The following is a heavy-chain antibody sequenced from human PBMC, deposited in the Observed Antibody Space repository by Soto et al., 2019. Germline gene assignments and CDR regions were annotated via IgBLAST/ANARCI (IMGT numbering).Heavy chain of an antibody. V-gene: IGHV3-33*01. CDR3: ARGYDILI. CDR1: GFTFRSSG. CDR2: IWYDGSNK. J-gene: IGHJ3*01. Sequence: QVQLVESGGGVVQPGRSLRLSCAASGFTFRSSGMHWVRQAPGRGLEWVAVIWYDGSNKYYADSVKGRFTISRDNSKNMLYIQMNSLRVEDTAVYYCARGYDILIWGQGTMVTVSS. D-gene: IGHD3-9*01.